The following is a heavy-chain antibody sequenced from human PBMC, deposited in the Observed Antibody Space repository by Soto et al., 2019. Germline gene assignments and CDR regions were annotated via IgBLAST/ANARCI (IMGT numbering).Heavy chain of an antibody. CDR3: AREKQLVPDYYYYGMDV. CDR2: ISAYNGNT. V-gene: IGHV1-18*01. Sequence: ASVKVSCKASGYTFTSYGISWVRQAPGQGLEWMGWISAYNGNTNYAQKLQGRVTMTTDTSTSTAYMELRSLRSDDTAVYYCAREKQLVPDYYYYGMDVWGQGTTVTVSS. CDR1: GYTFTSYG. J-gene: IGHJ6*02. D-gene: IGHD6-6*01.